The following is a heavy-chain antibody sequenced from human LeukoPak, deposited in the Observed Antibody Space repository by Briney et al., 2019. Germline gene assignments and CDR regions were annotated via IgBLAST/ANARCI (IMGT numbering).Heavy chain of an antibody. CDR2: IIPIFGTA. CDR3: ARVDKADCSSTSCPFDI. Sequence: SVKVSYKASGGTFSSYAISWVRQAPGQGLEWMGGIIPIFGTANYAQKFQGRVTITADESTSTAYMELSSLRSEDTAVYYCARVDKADCSSTSCPFDIWGQGTMVTVSS. D-gene: IGHD2-2*01. CDR1: GGTFSSYA. J-gene: IGHJ3*02. V-gene: IGHV1-69*13.